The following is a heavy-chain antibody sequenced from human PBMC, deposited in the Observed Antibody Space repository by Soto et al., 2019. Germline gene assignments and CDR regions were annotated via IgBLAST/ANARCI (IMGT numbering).Heavy chain of an antibody. D-gene: IGHD2-2*01. CDR1: DFSFTSHG. CDR3: AIYHLELFRFDY. CDR2: ISLYNGNT. J-gene: IGHJ4*02. Sequence: ASVKVSCKSYDFSFTSHGISWVLQAPGQGLEWMGWISLYNGNTNYAQQFQGRVTMTTDTSTSTAYMELRSLRSDDTAMYFCAIYHLELFRFDYWGQGTLVTVSS. V-gene: IGHV1-18*04.